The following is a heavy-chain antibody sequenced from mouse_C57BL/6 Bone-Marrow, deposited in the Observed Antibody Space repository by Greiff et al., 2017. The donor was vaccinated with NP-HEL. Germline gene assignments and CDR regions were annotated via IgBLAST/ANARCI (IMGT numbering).Heavy chain of an antibody. CDR2: IDPSDSYT. Sequence: QVQLQQSGAELVKPGASVKLSCKASGYTFTSYWMQWVKQRPGQGLEWIGEIDPSDSYTNYNQKFKGKATLTVDTSSSTAYMQLSSLTSEDSAVYYCGLRSHWYFDVWGTGTTVTVSS. D-gene: IGHD1-1*01. CDR3: GLRSHWYFDV. J-gene: IGHJ1*03. CDR1: GYTFTSYW. V-gene: IGHV1-50*01.